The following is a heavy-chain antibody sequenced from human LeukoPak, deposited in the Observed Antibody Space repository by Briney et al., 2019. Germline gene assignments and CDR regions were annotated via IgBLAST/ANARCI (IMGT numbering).Heavy chain of an antibody. Sequence: SETLSLTCTVSGGSISGYYWSWIRQPPGKGLEWIGYIYYSGNTYYNPSLKSRVTISVDTSKNQFSLKLTSVTAADTAVYYCARLLYCSGGSCYYWDYWGQGTLVAVSS. CDR2: IYYSGNT. J-gene: IGHJ4*02. CDR3: ARLLYCSGGSCYYWDY. D-gene: IGHD2-15*01. V-gene: IGHV4-59*08. CDR1: GGSISGYY.